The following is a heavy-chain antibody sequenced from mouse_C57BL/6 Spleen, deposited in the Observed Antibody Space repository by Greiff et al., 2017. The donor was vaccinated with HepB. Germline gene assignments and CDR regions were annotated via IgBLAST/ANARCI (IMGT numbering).Heavy chain of an antibody. Sequence: VKLVESGPELVKPGASVKISCKASGYAFSSSWMNWVKQRPGKGLEWIGRIYPGDGDTNYNGKFKGKATLTADKSSSTAYMQLSSLTSEDSAVYFCARSDLGCYYYYAMDYWGQGTSVTVSS. V-gene: IGHV1-82*01. J-gene: IGHJ4*01. CDR3: ARSDLGCYYYYAMDY. CDR1: GYAFSSSW. D-gene: IGHD2-12*01. CDR2: IYPGDGDT.